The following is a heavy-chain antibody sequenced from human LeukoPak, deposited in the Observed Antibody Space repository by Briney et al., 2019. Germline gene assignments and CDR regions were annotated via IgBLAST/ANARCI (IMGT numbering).Heavy chain of an antibody. Sequence: SETLSLTCTVSGGPISTYYWSWIRQPPGKRLEWIGYVSYSGGTNYNPSLKSRVTISVDTSKNQFSLKLTYVTAADSAVYYCARVDSWGQGTLVTVSS. CDR2: VSYSGGT. CDR1: GGPISTYY. CDR3: ARVDS. J-gene: IGHJ4*02. V-gene: IGHV4-59*12.